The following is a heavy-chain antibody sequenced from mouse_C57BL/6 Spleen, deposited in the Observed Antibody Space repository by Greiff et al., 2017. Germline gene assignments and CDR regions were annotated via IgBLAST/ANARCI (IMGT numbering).Heavy chain of an antibody. Sequence: QVQLQQPGAELVKPGASVKMSCKASGYTFTSYWITWVKQRPGQGLEWIGDIYPGSGSTNYNEKFKSKATLTVDTSSSTAYMQLSSLTSEDSAVYYCARDYGYYYGSRAAYWGQGTLVTVSA. CDR2: IYPGSGST. CDR3: ARDYGYYYGSRAAY. D-gene: IGHD1-1*01. J-gene: IGHJ3*01. V-gene: IGHV1-55*01. CDR1: GYTFTSYW.